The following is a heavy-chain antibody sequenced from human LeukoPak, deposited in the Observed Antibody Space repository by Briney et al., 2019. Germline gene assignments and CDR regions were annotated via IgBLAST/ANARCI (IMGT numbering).Heavy chain of an antibody. Sequence: PGGSLRLSCAASGFTFSDYYMSWIRQPPGKGLEWIGEINHSGSTNYNPSLKSRVTISVDTSKNQFSLKLSSVTAADTAVYYCAREGGSRLLHPYYYGMDVWGQGTTVTVSS. V-gene: IGHV4-34*01. CDR1: GFTFSDYY. CDR2: INHSGST. CDR3: AREGGSRLLHPYYYGMDV. D-gene: IGHD3-22*01. J-gene: IGHJ6*02.